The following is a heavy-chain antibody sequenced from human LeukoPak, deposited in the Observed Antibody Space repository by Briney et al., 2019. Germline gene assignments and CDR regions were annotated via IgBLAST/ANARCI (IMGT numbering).Heavy chain of an antibody. Sequence: GESLRLSCAASGFTFSSYAMSWVRQAPGKGLEWASAISGSGGSTYYADSVKGRFTISRDNSKNTLYLQLNSLRGEDTAVYYCAKDRVAGTGGGDDAFDIWGQGTMVTVSS. D-gene: IGHD6-19*01. J-gene: IGHJ3*02. CDR2: ISGSGGST. CDR1: GFTFSSYA. CDR3: AKDRVAGTGGGDDAFDI. V-gene: IGHV3-23*01.